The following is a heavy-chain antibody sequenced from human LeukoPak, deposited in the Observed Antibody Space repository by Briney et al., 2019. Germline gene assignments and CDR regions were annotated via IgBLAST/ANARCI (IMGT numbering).Heavy chain of an antibody. D-gene: IGHD5-24*01. CDR2: IFYSGIT. Sequence: PSETLSLTCNVSGGSMSNIYYWGWIRQPPGKGLEWIGNIFYSGITYYNPSLRSRVTIAIDTSKSQFSLKLTSVTAADTAVYYCARHTAEKYNWFDRWGQGTLVTVSS. CDR3: ARHTAEKYNWFDR. V-gene: IGHV4-39*01. J-gene: IGHJ5*02. CDR1: GGSMSNIYY.